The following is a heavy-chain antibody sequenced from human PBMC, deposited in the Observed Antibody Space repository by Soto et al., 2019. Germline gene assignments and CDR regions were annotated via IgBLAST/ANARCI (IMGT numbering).Heavy chain of an antibody. CDR1: GGSISSSSYY. V-gene: IGHV4-39*01. Sequence: PSETLSLTCTVSGGSISSSSYYWGWIRQPPGKGLEWIGSIYYSGSTYYNPSLNSRVTISVDTSKNQFSLKLRSVTAADTAVYYCARLPIYYGMDVWGQGTTVTVSS. CDR3: ARLPIYYGMDV. CDR2: IYYSGST. J-gene: IGHJ6*02.